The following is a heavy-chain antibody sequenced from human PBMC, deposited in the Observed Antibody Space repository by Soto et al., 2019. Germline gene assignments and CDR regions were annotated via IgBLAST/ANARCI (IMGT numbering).Heavy chain of an antibody. CDR2: INHSGST. CDR3: AIGLLQLLWFGELFCYGMDV. J-gene: IGHJ6*02. Sequence: PSETLSLTCTVSGGSISSSSYYWSWIRQPPGKGLEWIGEINHSGSTNYNPSLKSRVTISVDTSKNQFSMKLSSVTAADTAVYYCAIGLLQLLWFGELFCYGMDVWGQGTTVTVSS. V-gene: IGHV4-39*07. D-gene: IGHD3-10*01. CDR1: GGSISSSSYY.